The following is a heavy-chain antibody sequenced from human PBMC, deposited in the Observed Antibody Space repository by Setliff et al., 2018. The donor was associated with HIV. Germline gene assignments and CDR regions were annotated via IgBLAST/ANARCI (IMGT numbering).Heavy chain of an antibody. CDR3: ARDSPDCSGGSCRDY. V-gene: IGHV4-30-4*08. CDR2: IYYSGST. Sequence: SETLSLTCTVSGGSISSGDYYWSWIRQPPGKGLEWIGYIYYSGSTYYNPSLKSRVTISVDTSKNQFSLTLSSVTAADTAVYYCARDSPDCSGGSCRDYWGQGTLVTVSS. CDR1: GGSISSGDYY. J-gene: IGHJ4*02. D-gene: IGHD2-15*01.